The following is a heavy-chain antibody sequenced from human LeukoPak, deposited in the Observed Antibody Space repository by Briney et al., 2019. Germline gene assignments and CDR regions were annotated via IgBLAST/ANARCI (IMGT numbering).Heavy chain of an antibody. CDR1: GYTFTSYG. V-gene: IGHV1-18*01. CDR3: ASHSGYDYWFDP. Sequence: RVAPVKVSCKASGYTFTSYGISWVRQAPGQGLEWMGWISAYNGNTNYAQKLQGRVTMTTDTPTSTAYMELRSLRSDDTAVYYCASHSGYDYWFDPWGQGTLVTVSS. D-gene: IGHD5-12*01. CDR2: ISAYNGNT. J-gene: IGHJ5*02.